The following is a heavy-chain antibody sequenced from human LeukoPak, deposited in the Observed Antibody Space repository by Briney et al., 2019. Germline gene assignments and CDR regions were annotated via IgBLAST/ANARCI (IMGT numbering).Heavy chain of an antibody. V-gene: IGHV1-24*01. CDR1: GYTLAELS. J-gene: IGHJ2*01. CDR3: ATEQGPHRSSWYFDL. D-gene: IGHD6-6*01. CDR2: FDPEDGET. Sequence: ASVKLSCKVSGYTLAELSMHWVRQAPGKGLEWMGGFDPEDGETIYAQKFQGRVTMTEDTSTDTAYMELSSLRSEDTAVYYCATEQGPHRSSWYFDLWGRGTLVTVSS.